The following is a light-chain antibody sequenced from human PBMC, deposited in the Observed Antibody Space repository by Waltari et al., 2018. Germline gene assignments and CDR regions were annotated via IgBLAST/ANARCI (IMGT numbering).Light chain of an antibody. J-gene: IGKJ1*01. Sequence: DIQITQSPSTLSASVGDRLTITCRASQRIPNWLACYQQKPGKAPQLLIYRLYNLESGGQSRFSGSGYGTEFTLTISSLQPDDFATYYCQQYDNYWTFGQGTKVEIK. CDR1: QRIPNW. V-gene: IGKV1-5*03. CDR2: RLY. CDR3: QQYDNYWT.